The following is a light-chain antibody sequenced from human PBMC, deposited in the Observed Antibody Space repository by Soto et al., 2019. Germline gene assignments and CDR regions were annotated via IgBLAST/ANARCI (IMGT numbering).Light chain of an antibody. CDR2: KAS. CDR1: QSISSW. J-gene: IGKJ2*01. Sequence: DIQMTQSPSTLSASVGDRVTITCRASQSISSWLAWYQQKPGKAPKLLIYKASSLESGVPSRFSGSGSVTEFTLTISSLQPDDFATYCCQQYNSYLYTFGQGTKLEIK. CDR3: QQYNSYLYT. V-gene: IGKV1-5*03.